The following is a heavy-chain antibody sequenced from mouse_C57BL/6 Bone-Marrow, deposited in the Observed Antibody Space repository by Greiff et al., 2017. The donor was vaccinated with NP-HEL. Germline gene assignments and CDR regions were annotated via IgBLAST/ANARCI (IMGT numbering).Heavy chain of an antibody. CDR2: IYPRSGNT. CDR1: GYTFTSYG. J-gene: IGHJ4*01. D-gene: IGHD1-1*02. Sequence: VKLQESGAELARPGASVKLSCKASGYTFTSYGISWVKQRTGQGLEWIGEIYPRSGNTYYNEKFKGKATLTADKSSSTAYMELRSLTSEDSAVYFCARSYGGAMDYWGQGTSVTVSS. CDR3: ARSYGGAMDY. V-gene: IGHV1-81*01.